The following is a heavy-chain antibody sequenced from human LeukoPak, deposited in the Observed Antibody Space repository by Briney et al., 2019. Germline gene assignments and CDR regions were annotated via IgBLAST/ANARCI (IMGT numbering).Heavy chain of an antibody. Sequence: QPGGSLRLSCAASGFTLNSYLMSWVRQAPGRGLEWVANIKKDGSEESYLDSVKGRFTVSRDNAKNSLFLQMNSLRGEDTAVYYCARSNTNKNALDLWGQGTMVTISS. CDR2: IKKDGSEE. V-gene: IGHV3-7*01. D-gene: IGHD1/OR15-1a*01. CDR1: GFTLNSYL. J-gene: IGHJ3*01. CDR3: ARSNTNKNALDL.